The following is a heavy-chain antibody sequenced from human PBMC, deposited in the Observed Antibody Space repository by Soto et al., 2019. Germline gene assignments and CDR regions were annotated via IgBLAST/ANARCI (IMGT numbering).Heavy chain of an antibody. CDR1: GGSISSSSYY. J-gene: IGHJ4*02. D-gene: IGHD6-13*01. V-gene: IGHV4-39*01. Sequence: QLQLQESGPGLVKPSETLSLTCTVSGGSISSSSYYWGWIRQPPGKGREWIGSIYYSGSTYYNPSLKSRVTLSVDTSKNQVALKLSSVTAADTAVYYCARRGRIAAERFDYLGQGTLVTVSS. CDR3: ARRGRIAAERFDY. CDR2: IYYSGST.